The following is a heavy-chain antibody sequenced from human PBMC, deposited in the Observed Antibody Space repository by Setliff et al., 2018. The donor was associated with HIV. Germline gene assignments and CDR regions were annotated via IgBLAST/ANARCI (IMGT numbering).Heavy chain of an antibody. D-gene: IGHD3-22*01. CDR2: IVVGSGNT. CDR3: AAGPNYYDSSGYYYDFDY. V-gene: IGHV1-58*02. J-gene: IGHJ4*02. Sequence: GASVKVSCKASGYTFTSYAMHWVRQAPGQRLEWMGWIVVGSGNTNYAQKFQERVTITRDMSTSTVYMELSSLRSEDTAVYYCAAGPNYYDSSGYYYDFDYWGQGALVTVSS. CDR1: GYTFTSYA.